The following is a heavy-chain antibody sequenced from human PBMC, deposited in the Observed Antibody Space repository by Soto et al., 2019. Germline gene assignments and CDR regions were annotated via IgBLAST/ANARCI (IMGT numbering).Heavy chain of an antibody. J-gene: IGHJ4*02. CDR3: ARGDGYSFGYLFDY. V-gene: IGHV4-59*01. CDR2: SYHSESD. Sequence: SDTLSLTCTFSADSIRSDGWSWLQQPPGKGVKWIGGSYHSESDLYNPPLRSRVSMSIDTFKRQFSLKLAYVTAVYTGVYFCARGDGYSFGYLFDYWGLGTLVTVSS. D-gene: IGHD5-18*01. CDR1: ADSIRSDG.